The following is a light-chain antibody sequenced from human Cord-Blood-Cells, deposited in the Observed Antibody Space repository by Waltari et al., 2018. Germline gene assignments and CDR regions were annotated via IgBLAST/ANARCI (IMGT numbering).Light chain of an antibody. CDR1: QSVLYSSNNKTY. V-gene: IGKV4-1*01. J-gene: IGKJ1*01. CDR2: WAS. CDR3: QQYYSTPWT. Sequence: DIVMTQSPDSLAVSLGERATINCKSSQSVLYSSNNKTYLAWYQQKPGQPPKLLIYWASTRESVVPDRFSGSGSGTDFTLTISSLQAEDVAVYYCQQYYSTPWTFGQGTKVEIK.